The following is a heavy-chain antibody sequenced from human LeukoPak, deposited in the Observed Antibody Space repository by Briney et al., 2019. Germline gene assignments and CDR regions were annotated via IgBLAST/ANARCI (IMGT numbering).Heavy chain of an antibody. D-gene: IGHD1-26*01. CDR2: IRYDGASK. J-gene: IGHJ4*02. V-gene: IGHV3-30*02. CDR1: GFTFSSSG. Sequence: GGSLRLSCAASGFTFSSSGMHWVRQAPGKGLEWVAFIRYDGASKYYADSVKGRFTVSRDNSKNTVYLQMNSLRAEDTAVYYCAKETRGSYSDYWGQGTLVTVSS. CDR3: AKETRGSYSDY.